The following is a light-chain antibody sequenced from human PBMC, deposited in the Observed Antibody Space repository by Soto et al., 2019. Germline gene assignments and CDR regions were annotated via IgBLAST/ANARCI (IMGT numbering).Light chain of an antibody. Sequence: QPVLTQSPSASASLGASVKLTCTLSSGHSSYAIAWHQQQPEKGPRYLMKLNSDGSHSKGDGIPDRFSGSSSGAERYLTXSSLXXXDXXDYYCQTWGTGIRVFGGGTKLTVL. J-gene: IGLJ2*01. CDR3: QTWGTGIRV. CDR2: LNSDGSH. V-gene: IGLV4-69*01. CDR1: SGHSSYA.